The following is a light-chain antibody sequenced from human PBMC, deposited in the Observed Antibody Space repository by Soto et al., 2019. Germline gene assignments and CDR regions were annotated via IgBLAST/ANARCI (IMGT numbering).Light chain of an antibody. Sequence: EIVLTQSPGTLSLSPGETATLSCRASQSVSSNYLAWYQQKPGQAPRLLVYGASSRAPGIPGRFSGSGSGTDFTLTITRLEPEDFAVYYCQQYGSSLTCGGGTKVEIK. J-gene: IGKJ4*01. CDR1: QSVSSNY. V-gene: IGKV3-20*01. CDR3: QQYGSSLT. CDR2: GAS.